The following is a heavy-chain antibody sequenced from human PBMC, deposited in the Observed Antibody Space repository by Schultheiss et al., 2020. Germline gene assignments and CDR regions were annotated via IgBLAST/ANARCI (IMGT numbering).Heavy chain of an antibody. Sequence: ASVTVSCKASGYTFTSYAMNWVRQATGQGLEWMGWINPNSGGTNYAQKFQGWVTMTRDTSISTAYMELSRLRSEDTAVYYCARTQIWKDIVVVVAAADAFDIWGQGTMVTVSS. V-gene: IGHV1-2*04. CDR2: INPNSGGT. CDR3: ARTQIWKDIVVVVAAADAFDI. D-gene: IGHD2-15*01. CDR1: GYTFTSYA. J-gene: IGHJ3*02.